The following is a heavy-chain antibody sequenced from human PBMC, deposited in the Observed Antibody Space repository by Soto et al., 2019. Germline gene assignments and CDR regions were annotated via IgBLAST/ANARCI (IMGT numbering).Heavy chain of an antibody. CDR1: GDTFSDYY. V-gene: IGHV1-46*01. J-gene: IGHJ4*02. CDR2: VNPSGGHT. Sequence: QVQLMQSGAEVKKPGASVKVSCKASGDTFSDYYIHWVRQAPVQGLEWMGTVNPSGGHTTYSQHFLGRVTMTRDTSTSTLHMELTSLTSADTAVYYCARGGHVVVVTAALDYWGQGTLVTVSS. D-gene: IGHD2-21*02. CDR3: ARGGHVVVVTAALDY.